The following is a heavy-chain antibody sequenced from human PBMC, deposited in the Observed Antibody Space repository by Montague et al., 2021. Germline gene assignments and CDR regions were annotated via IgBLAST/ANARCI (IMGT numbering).Heavy chain of an antibody. J-gene: IGHJ5*01. D-gene: IGHD6-13*01. Sequence: SLRLSCAASGITFDYYWMSWVRQAPGKGLEWVANINEDGSEKNYVDSVRGRFSISRDNTKNSLYSQMNSLRVEDTAVYYCARDRAAAGSWGHGTLVIVSP. CDR1: GITFDYYW. CDR3: ARDRAAAGS. CDR2: INEDGSEK. V-gene: IGHV3-7*01.